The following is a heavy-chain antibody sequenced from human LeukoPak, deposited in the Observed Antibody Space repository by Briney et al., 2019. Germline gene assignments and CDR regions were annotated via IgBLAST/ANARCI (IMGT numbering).Heavy chain of an antibody. V-gene: IGHV3-21*01. Sequence: PGGSLRLSCAASGFTFSSYSMNWVRQAPGKGLEWISSISSSSSYIYYADSVKGRFTISRDNAKNSLYLQMNSLRAEDTAVYYCARDLPYGPYGMDVWGQGTTVTVSS. CDR2: ISSSSSYI. J-gene: IGHJ6*02. D-gene: IGHD4-17*01. CDR3: ARDLPYGPYGMDV. CDR1: GFTFSSYS.